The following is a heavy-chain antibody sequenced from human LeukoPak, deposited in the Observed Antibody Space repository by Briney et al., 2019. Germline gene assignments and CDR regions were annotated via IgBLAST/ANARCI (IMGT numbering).Heavy chain of an antibody. CDR2: IRYDGSNT. CDR1: GFTFSSYG. Sequence: GGSLRLSCAASGFTFSSYGMHWVRQAPGKGLEWVAFIRYDGSNTYYADSVKGRFTISRDNSKNTLYLQMNSLRAEDTAVYYCAKMGDIVVVPAAILEGDDDYWGQGTLVTVSS. V-gene: IGHV3-30*02. J-gene: IGHJ4*02. D-gene: IGHD2-2*02. CDR3: AKMGDIVVVPAAILEGDDDY.